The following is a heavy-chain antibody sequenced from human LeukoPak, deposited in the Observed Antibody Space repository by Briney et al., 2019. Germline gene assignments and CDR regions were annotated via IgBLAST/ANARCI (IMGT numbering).Heavy chain of an antibody. V-gene: IGHV4-59*01. CDR3: ARVARSITSPYYFDY. CDR2: IYYSGST. D-gene: IGHD3-10*01. J-gene: IGHJ4*02. Sequence: KTSETLSLTCTVSGGSISGYYWSWLRQPPGKGLEWIGYIYYSGSTNYNPSLKSRVTISVDTSKKEFSLKLSSVTAADTAVYYCARVARSITSPYYFDYWGQGTLVTVSS. CDR1: GGSISGYY.